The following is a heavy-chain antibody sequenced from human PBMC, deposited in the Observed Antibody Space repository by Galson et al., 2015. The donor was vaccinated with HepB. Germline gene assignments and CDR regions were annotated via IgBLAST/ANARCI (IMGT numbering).Heavy chain of an antibody. CDR3: VRETDSRVLDY. V-gene: IGHV3-11*01. CDR2: ISHSGSTK. CDR1: GFIFSDYY. Sequence: LRLSCAASGFIFSDYYMSWIRQAPGKGLEWVSYISHSGSTKYYADSVKGRFTISRDNAKNSLYLQMNSLRAEDTAVYYCVRETDSRVLDYWGQGTLVTVSS. J-gene: IGHJ4*02. D-gene: IGHD1-1*01.